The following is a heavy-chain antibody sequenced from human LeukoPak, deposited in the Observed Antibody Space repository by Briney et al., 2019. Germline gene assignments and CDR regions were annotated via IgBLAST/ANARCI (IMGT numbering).Heavy chain of an antibody. D-gene: IGHD1-1*01. CDR2: ISSSSSYI. CDR1: GFTFSSYS. Sequence: GGSLRLSCAASGFTFSSYSMNWVRQAPGKGLEWVSSISSSSSYIYYADSVKGRFTISRDNAKNSLHLQMNSLRAEDTAVYYCARGGAHGWNLDYWGQGTLVTVSS. CDR3: ARGGAHGWNLDY. V-gene: IGHV3-21*01. J-gene: IGHJ4*02.